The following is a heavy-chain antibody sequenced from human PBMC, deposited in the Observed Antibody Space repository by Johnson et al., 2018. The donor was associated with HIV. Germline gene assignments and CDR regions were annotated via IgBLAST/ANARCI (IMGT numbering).Heavy chain of an antibody. V-gene: IGHV3-30-3*01. CDR3: ARSKGTAPIPPAGAFDI. J-gene: IGHJ3*02. D-gene: IGHD1-1*01. CDR2: ISYDGSNK. Sequence: QVLLVESGGGVVQPGRSLRLSCAASGFTFSSYAMHWVRQAPGKGLEWVAVISYDGSNKYYADSVNGRFTISRDNAKNSLYLQMNSLSAEDTAVYYCARSKGTAPIPPAGAFDIWGQGTMVTVSS. CDR1: GFTFSSYA.